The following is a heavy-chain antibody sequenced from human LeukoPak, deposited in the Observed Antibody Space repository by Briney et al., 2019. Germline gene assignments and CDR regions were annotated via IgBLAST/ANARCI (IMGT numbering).Heavy chain of an antibody. CDR3: ITPLPYSAQ. Sequence: GGSLRLSCAASGFTFSSYAMSWVRQAPGKGLEWVGRIKPKTDGETTEYAAPVKGRFSISRDDSKNMLYLQMNSLKTEDTAVYYCITPLPYSAQGGQGTLVTVSS. CDR1: GFTFSSYA. J-gene: IGHJ4*02. CDR2: IKPKTDGETT. V-gene: IGHV3-15*01. D-gene: IGHD2-21*01.